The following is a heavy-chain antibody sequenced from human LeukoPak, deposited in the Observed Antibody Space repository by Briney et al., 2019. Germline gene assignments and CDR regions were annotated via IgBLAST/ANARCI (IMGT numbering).Heavy chain of an antibody. J-gene: IGHJ4*02. CDR1: GGSISSGGYY. CDR3: ARDSFAQAARREGGLDY. V-gene: IGHV4-30-2*01. D-gene: IGHD6-6*01. Sequence: PSETLSLTCTVSGGSISSGGYYWSWIRQPPGKGLEWIGYIYHSGSTYYNPSLKSRVTISVDRSKNQFSLKLSSVTAADTAVYYCARDSFAQAARREGGLDYWGQGTLVTVSS. CDR2: IYHSGST.